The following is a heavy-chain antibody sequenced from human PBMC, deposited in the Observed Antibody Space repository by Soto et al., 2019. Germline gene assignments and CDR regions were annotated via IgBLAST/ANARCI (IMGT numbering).Heavy chain of an antibody. Sequence: QVQMVESGGGVVQPGRSLRLSCAASGFTFSSYGMHWVRQAPGKGLEWVAVISYDGSNKYYADSVKGRFTISRDNSKNTLYLQLNSLRAEDTAVYYCAKGRGSEYCSGGSCYDHDAFDIWGQVTMVTVSS. J-gene: IGHJ3*02. V-gene: IGHV3-30*18. D-gene: IGHD2-15*01. CDR3: AKGRGSEYCSGGSCYDHDAFDI. CDR2: ISYDGSNK. CDR1: GFTFSSYG.